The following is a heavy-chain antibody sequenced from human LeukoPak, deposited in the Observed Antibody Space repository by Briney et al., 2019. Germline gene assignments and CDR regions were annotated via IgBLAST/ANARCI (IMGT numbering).Heavy chain of an antibody. CDR2: IYHSGST. D-gene: IGHD1-26*01. CDR3: AREEVGAADY. Sequence: SETLSLTCTVSGYSISSGYYWGWNRQHPGKGLEWIGSIYHSGSTYYNPSLKSRVTISVDTSKNQFSLKLSSVTAADTAVYYCAREEVGAADYWGQGTLVTVTS. CDR1: GYSISSGYY. V-gene: IGHV4-38-2*02. J-gene: IGHJ4*02.